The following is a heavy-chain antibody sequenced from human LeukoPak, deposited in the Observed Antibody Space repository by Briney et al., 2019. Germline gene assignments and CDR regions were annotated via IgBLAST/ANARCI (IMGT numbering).Heavy chain of an antibody. Sequence: GGSLRLSCAASGFTFSDYYMSWIRQAPGKGLEWVSYIRSSGSTTYYADSVKGRFTISRDNAKNSLYLQMNSLRAEDTAVYYCAKTLGYYNEQGTFGYWGQGTLVTVSS. D-gene: IGHD3-9*01. CDR1: GFTFSDYY. V-gene: IGHV3-11*01. J-gene: IGHJ4*02. CDR3: AKTLGYYNEQGTFGY. CDR2: IRSSGSTT.